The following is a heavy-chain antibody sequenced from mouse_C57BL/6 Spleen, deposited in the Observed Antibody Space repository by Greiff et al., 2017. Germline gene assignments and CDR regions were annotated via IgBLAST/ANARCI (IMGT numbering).Heavy chain of an antibody. CDR1: GYTFTSYW. D-gene: IGHD1-1*01. CDR3: ARRDGSGYEEGAMDY. J-gene: IGHJ4*01. Sequence: VQLQQPGAELVRPGSSVKLSCKASGYTFTSYWMDWVKQRPGQGLEWIGNIYPSDSETHYNQKFKDKATLTVDKSSSTAYMQLSSLTSEDSAVYYCARRDGSGYEEGAMDYWGQGTSVTVSS. V-gene: IGHV1-61*01. CDR2: IYPSDSET.